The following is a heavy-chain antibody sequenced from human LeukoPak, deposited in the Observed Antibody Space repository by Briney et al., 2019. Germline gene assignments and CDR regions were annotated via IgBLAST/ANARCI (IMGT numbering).Heavy chain of an antibody. CDR3: VRDLVDISDSLRYFGD. V-gene: IGHV1-46*01. CDR1: GYTFTSYY. CDR2: INPSGGST. Sequence: ASVKVSCKASGYTFTSYYMHWVRQAPGQGLEWMGIINPSGGSTSYAQKFEGRVSMNRDMSTSAVYMDLASLRYEDTAVHYFVRDLVDISDSLRYFGDWGQATLVTVSS. D-gene: IGHD3-22*01. J-gene: IGHJ4*02.